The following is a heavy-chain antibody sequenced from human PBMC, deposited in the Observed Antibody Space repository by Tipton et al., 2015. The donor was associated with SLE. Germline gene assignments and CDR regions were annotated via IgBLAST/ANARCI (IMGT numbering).Heavy chain of an antibody. D-gene: IGHD6-13*01. Sequence: SLRLSCAASGFTFSSYGMHWVRQAPGKGLEWVAVISYDGSNKYYADSVKGRFTISRDNSKNTLYLQMNSLGAEDTAVYYCAKDRRGYSSSWYYFDYWGQGTLVTVSS. CDR1: GFTFSSYG. CDR2: ISYDGSNK. V-gene: IGHV3-30*18. CDR3: AKDRRGYSSSWYYFDY. J-gene: IGHJ4*02.